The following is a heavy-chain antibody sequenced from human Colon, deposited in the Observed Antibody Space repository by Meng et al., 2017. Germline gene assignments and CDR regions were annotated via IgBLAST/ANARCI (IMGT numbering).Heavy chain of an antibody. V-gene: IGHV1-2*06. CDR1: GYTFTGYY. CDR3: ARDRPLTGDFSDY. CDR2: INPNSGGT. J-gene: IGHJ4*02. Sequence: ASVKVSCKASGYTFTGYYMHWVRQAPGQGLEWMGRINPNSGGTNYAQKFLGRVTMTRDTSISTAYMELSRLRSDDTAVYYCARDRPLTGDFSDYWGQGTLVTVSS. D-gene: IGHD2-21*02.